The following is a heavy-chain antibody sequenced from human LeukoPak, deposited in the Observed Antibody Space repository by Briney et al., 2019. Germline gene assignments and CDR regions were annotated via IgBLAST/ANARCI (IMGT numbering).Heavy chain of an antibody. Sequence: QTGGSLRLSCAASGFTFSSYAMHWVRQAPGKGLEWVAVISYDGSNKYYADSVKGRFTISSDNSKNTLYLQMNSLRAEDTAVYYCARGGIGDYGDYFDYWGQGTLVTVSS. J-gene: IGHJ4*02. CDR2: ISYDGSNK. D-gene: IGHD4-17*01. CDR1: GFTFSSYA. V-gene: IGHV3-30*04. CDR3: ARGGIGDYGDYFDY.